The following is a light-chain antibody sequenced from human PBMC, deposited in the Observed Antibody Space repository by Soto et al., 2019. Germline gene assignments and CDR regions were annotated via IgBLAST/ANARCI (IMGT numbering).Light chain of an antibody. Sequence: LTQPRSVSGSPGQSVTISCTGTSSDVGGYNYVSWYQQHPGKAPKLMIYDVSKRPSGVPDRFSGSKSGNTASLTISGLQAEDEADYYCCSYAGSPLYVFGTGTKVTVL. CDR1: SSDVGGYNY. CDR2: DVS. CDR3: CSYAGSPLYV. J-gene: IGLJ1*01. V-gene: IGLV2-11*01.